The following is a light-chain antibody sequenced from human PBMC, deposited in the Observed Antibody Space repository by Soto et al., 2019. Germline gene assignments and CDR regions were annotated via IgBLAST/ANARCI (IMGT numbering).Light chain of an antibody. CDR1: QGVSSN. J-gene: IGKJ1*01. Sequence: EVVMTQSPATLSVSPWERATLSCRASQGVSSNLAWYQQKPGQAPRLLIYGTSTRATGIPARFSGSGSGTEFTLTISSLQSEDFAVYYCQHYNNWPRTFGQGTKVEIK. CDR3: QHYNNWPRT. V-gene: IGKV3-15*01. CDR2: GTS.